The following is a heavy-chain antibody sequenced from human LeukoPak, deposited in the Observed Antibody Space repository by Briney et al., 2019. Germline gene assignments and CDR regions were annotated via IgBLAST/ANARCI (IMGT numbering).Heavy chain of an antibody. J-gene: IGHJ3*02. D-gene: IGHD3-3*01. CDR3: AKDSGYYDFWSDAFDI. Sequence: PGGSLRLSCAASGFTFSSYAMSWVRQAPGKGLEWVSAISGSGSSTYYADSVRGRFTISRDNSKNTLYLQMNSLRAEDTAVYYCAKDSGYYDFWSDAFDIWGQGTMVTVSS. V-gene: IGHV3-23*01. CDR1: GFTFSSYA. CDR2: ISGSGSST.